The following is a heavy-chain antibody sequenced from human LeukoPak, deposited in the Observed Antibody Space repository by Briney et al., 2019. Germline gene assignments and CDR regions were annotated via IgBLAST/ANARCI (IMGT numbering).Heavy chain of an antibody. Sequence: PSETLSLTCTVSGGSISSYYWSWIRQPPGKGLDWIGYISYNGNTNYTPSLKSRVTISVDTSKNQVSLKMTSVTAADTAVYYCARDSGNYYFDSWGQGTLVTVSS. D-gene: IGHD1-26*01. CDR1: GGSISSYY. CDR2: ISYNGNT. V-gene: IGHV4-59*01. CDR3: ARDSGNYYFDS. J-gene: IGHJ4*02.